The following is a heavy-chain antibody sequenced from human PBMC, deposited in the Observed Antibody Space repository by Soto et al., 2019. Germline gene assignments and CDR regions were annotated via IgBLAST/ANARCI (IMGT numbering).Heavy chain of an antibody. CDR1: GYTFTDYA. CDR2: MNAGVGNT. V-gene: IGHV1-3*01. D-gene: IGHD5-18*01. Sequence: HVELVQSGADVKKPGASVTISCKASGYTFTDYALHWVRQAPGQRLEWMGWMNAGVGNTLSSQKFQGTITITRDTPASTAYMELNSLKSEDTAIYYCARDPGYTFGSLNYWGPGTLVTVSS. CDR3: ARDPGYTFGSLNY. J-gene: IGHJ4*02.